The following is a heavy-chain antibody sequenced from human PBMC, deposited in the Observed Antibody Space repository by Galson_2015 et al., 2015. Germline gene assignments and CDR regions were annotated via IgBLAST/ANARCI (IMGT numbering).Heavy chain of an antibody. CDR1: GGTFSSYA. J-gene: IGHJ6*04. CDR2: IIPIFGTA. CDR3: ARVRLVDYETATTLCMDV. Sequence: SVKVSCKASGGTFSSYAISWVRQAPGQGLEWMGGIIPIFGTANYAQKFQGRVTITADESTSTAYMELSSLRSEDTAVYYCARVRLVDYETATTLCMDVWGKGTTVTVSS. V-gene: IGHV1-69*13. D-gene: IGHD3-16*01.